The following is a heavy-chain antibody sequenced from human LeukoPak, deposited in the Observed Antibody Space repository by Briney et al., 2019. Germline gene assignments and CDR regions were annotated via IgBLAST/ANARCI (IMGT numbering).Heavy chain of an antibody. CDR2: INPSGGST. D-gene: IGHD6-13*01. CDR1: GYTFTSYY. V-gene: IGHV1-46*01. CDR3: ARKERIAAAGKDYFDY. J-gene: IGHJ4*02. Sequence: ASVKVSRKASGYTFTSYYMHWVRQAPGQGLEWMGIINPSGGSTSYAQKFQGRVTMTRDTSTSTVYMELSSLRSEDTAVYYCARKERIAAAGKDYFDYWGQGTLVTVSS.